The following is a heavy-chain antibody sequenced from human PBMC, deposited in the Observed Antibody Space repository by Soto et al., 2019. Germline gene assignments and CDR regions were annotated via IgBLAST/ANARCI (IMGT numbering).Heavy chain of an antibody. CDR1: GYSFTTYW. CDR2: IHPAESDT. J-gene: IGHJ6*02. CDR3: ARDEATYYNFYGMDV. V-gene: IGHV5-51*01. Sequence: GESLKISVKSYGYSFTTYWIASVRQMPGKGLECMGSIHPAESDTRHSPSFQVQVTISGARSITTAYLQWSRLKASDTAMYYCARDEATYYNFYGMDVGGQGATVTVSS.